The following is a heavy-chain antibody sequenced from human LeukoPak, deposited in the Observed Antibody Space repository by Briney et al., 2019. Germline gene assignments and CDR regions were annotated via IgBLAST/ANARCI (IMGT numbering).Heavy chain of an antibody. D-gene: IGHD3-22*01. CDR1: GFTFSNYW. V-gene: IGHV3-7*04. CDR2: IKQDGSEK. J-gene: IGHJ4*02. CDR3: AGGFIYYDTSGQEY. Sequence: PGGSLRLSCAASGFTFSNYWMSWVRQTPGKGLEWVANIKQDGSEKFYVDSVKGRFTISRDNAKSSLFLQMNSLRAEDTAVYYCAGGFIYYDTSGQEYWGQGTLVTVSS.